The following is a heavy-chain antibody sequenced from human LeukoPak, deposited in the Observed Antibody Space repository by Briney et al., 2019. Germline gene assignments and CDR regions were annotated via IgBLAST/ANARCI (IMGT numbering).Heavy chain of an antibody. V-gene: IGHV3-33*01. CDR2: IWYDGSNK. D-gene: IGHD3-10*01. Sequence: PGGSLRLSCAASGFIFSSYGMHWVRQAPGKGLEWVAVIWYDGSNKYYADSVKGRFTISRDNSKNTLYLQMNSLRAEDTAVYYCARDVAGGSGSPDYWGQGTLVTVSS. CDR1: GFIFSSYG. J-gene: IGHJ4*02. CDR3: ARDVAGGSGSPDY.